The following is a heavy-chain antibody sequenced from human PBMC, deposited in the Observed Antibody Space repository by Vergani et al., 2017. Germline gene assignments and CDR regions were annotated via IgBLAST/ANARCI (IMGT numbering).Heavy chain of an antibody. CDR3: ARDLLPGTLLLLAY. CDR1: GFTFGDHG. Sequence: QVQLVESGGGVVQPGRSLRLSCAASGFTFGDHGIHWVRRAPGKGLEWVALISYDGTNKYYTNSVRGRFTISRENSKSTLFLQMNSLRVEHMGVYYCARDLLPGTLLLLAYWVQGTLISVSS. D-gene: IGHD1-7*01. V-gene: IGHV3-30-3*01. J-gene: IGHJ4*02. CDR2: ISYDGTNK.